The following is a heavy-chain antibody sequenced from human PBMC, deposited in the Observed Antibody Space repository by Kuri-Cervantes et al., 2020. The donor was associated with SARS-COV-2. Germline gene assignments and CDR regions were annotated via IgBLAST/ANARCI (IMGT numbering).Heavy chain of an antibody. J-gene: IGHJ5*02. D-gene: IGHD3-3*01. CDR3: ARDATIFGVVKSWFDP. Sequence: APVKVSCKASGYTFTGYYMHWVRQAPGQGLEWMGWINPNSGGTNYAQKFQGRVTMTRDTSISTAYMELSRLRSDDTAVYYCARDATIFGVVKSWFDPWGQGTLATVSS. CDR2: INPNSGGT. V-gene: IGHV1-2*02. CDR1: GYTFTGYY.